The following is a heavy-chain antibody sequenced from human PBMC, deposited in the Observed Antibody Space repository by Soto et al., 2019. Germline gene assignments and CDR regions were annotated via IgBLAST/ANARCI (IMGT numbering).Heavy chain of an antibody. D-gene: IGHD6-19*01. CDR3: GRGYTISGWYNPVYFDY. CDR2: IYYSGST. Sequence: PSETLSLTCTVSGGSISSYYWSWIRQPPGKGLEWIGYIYYSGSTNYNPSLKSRVTISVDTSKNHFSLKLSSVTAADTAVYYCGRGYTISGWYNPVYFDYWGQGTLVTVSS. CDR1: GGSISSYY. V-gene: IGHV4-59*01. J-gene: IGHJ4*02.